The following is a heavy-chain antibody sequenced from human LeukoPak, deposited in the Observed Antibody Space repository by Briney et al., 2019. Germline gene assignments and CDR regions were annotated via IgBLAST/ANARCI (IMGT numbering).Heavy chain of an antibody. CDR2: ISSDGTSA. D-gene: IGHD3-22*01. CDR1: GFTFSSHR. J-gene: IGHJ4*02. V-gene: IGHV3-74*01. CDR3: VRLTFYEGRGHYPDH. Sequence: GGSLRLSCGASGFTFSSHRVHWVRQAPGEAPAWVARISSDGTSAVYADSVRGRFTVSRDNAKSTMFLQMDSLRAEDTAVYYCVRLTFYEGRGHYPDHWGQETLVTVSS.